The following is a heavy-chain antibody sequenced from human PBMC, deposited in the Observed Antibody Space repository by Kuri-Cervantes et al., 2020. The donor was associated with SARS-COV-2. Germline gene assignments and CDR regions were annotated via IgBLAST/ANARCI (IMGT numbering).Heavy chain of an antibody. D-gene: IGHD4-17*01. J-gene: IGHJ4*02. CDR2: INPNTGDT. V-gene: IGHV1-2*02. Sequence: ASVKVSCKASENTFRGYYIHWVRQAPGQGLEWMGWINPNTGDTKYAQKFQGRVTMTRDMSISTDCMELTSLISPDTAVYYCAGIRAVYGDPVVHFDFWGQGTLVTVSS. CDR1: ENTFRGYY. CDR3: AGIRAVYGDPVVHFDF.